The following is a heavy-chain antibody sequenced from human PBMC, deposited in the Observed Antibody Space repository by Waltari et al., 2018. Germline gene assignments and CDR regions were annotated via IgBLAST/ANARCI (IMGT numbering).Heavy chain of an antibody. CDR2: LRGST. D-gene: IGHD6-13*01. CDR3: ATYSSTWDYFQH. J-gene: IGHJ1*01. CDR1: TRSLRSHY. Sequence: QVPLQESGPGLVKPSETLSLPCTVSTRSLRSHYGTWIRQPPGKGLEWIGYLRGSTNYNPSLKSRVTISIDTSRNQFSLRLSSVTAADTAVYYCATYSSTWDYFQHWGQGTLVTVS. V-gene: IGHV4-59*11.